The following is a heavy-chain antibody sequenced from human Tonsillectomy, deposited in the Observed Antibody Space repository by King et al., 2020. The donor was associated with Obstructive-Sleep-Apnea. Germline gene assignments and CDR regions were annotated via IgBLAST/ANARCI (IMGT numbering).Heavy chain of an antibody. J-gene: IGHJ4*02. Sequence: LLQESGPGLVKPSETLSLTCTVSGGSISSSSYYWGWIRQPPGKGLEWIGSIYYSGSTYYNPSLKSRVTISVDTSKNQFSLKLSSVTAADTAVYYCARVGSGSYCFDYWGQGTLVTVSS. CDR2: IYYSGST. V-gene: IGHV4-39*07. CDR1: GGSISSSSYY. CDR3: ARVGSGSYCFDY. D-gene: IGHD1-26*01.